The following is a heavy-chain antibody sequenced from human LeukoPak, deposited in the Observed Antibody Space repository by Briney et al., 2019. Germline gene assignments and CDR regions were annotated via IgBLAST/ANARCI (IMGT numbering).Heavy chain of an antibody. CDR1: GFTFSSYS. V-gene: IGHV3-48*01. J-gene: IGHJ4*02. D-gene: IGHD3-22*01. CDR3: ARDLLYDSSGIFDY. Sequence: GGSLRLSCAASGFTFSSYSMNWVRQAPGKGLEWLSYITSSSSTIYYADSVKGRFTISRDNAKNSLYLQMNSLRAEDTAVCYCARDLLYDSSGIFDYWGQGTLVTVSS. CDR2: ITSSSSTI.